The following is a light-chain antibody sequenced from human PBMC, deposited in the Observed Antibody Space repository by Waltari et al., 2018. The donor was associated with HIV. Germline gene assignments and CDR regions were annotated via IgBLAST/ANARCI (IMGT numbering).Light chain of an antibody. Sequence: VMTKSPLSLYVSPADPASISCKSSQRLVHSTGHNWEQWLLQKPGQSPPLLLFFDSSRASAVPDRFCSSGACTDFILTISSVVPDDVLTYYCMQPLQIPLPFGGGTRLEI. CDR1: QRLVHSTGHNW. J-gene: IGKJ4*01. CDR3: MQPLQIPLP. CDR2: FDS. V-gene: IGKV2-28*01.